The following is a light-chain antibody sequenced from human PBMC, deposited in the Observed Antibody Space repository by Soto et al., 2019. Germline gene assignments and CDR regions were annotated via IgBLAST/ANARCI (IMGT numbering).Light chain of an antibody. CDR2: NTS. Sequence: EIVLTQSPGTPSLSPGEGATVSCRVSQSINSKSLVWYQRKFGQAPRLLIYNTSSRATGIPDRFSGSGSGTDFTLSISRLEPEDFAVYYFQHYGGSFIFGPGTKVDFK. CDR1: QSINSKS. J-gene: IGKJ3*01. CDR3: QHYGGSFI. V-gene: IGKV3-20*01.